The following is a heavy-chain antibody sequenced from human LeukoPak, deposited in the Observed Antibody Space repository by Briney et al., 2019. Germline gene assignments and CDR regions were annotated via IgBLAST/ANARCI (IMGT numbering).Heavy chain of an antibody. V-gene: IGHV3-11*04. CDR3: ARDYYGSGRRGAPPMDV. CDR2: ISNSGSSI. J-gene: IGHJ6*03. CDR1: GFTFSDYY. D-gene: IGHD3-10*01. Sequence: PGGSLRLSCAASGFTFSDYYMSWIRQAPGKGLEWISYISNSGSSIYYADSVKGRFTISRDNAKNSLYLQMNTLRAEDTAVYYCARDYYGSGRRGAPPMDVWGKGTTVTISS.